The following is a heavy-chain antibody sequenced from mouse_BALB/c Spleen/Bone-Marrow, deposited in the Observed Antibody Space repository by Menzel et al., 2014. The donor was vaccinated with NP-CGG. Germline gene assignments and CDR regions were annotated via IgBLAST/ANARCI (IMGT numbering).Heavy chain of an antibody. CDR1: GYTFTDYN. J-gene: IGHJ3*01. CDR2: INPKNGGT. V-gene: IGHV1-18*01. CDR3: ARSKGLLPWFAY. Sequence: VQLKESGPELAKPGASVKIPCKASGYTFTDYNLDWVRQSHGKSLEWVGSINPKNGGTSYNQKFKGKATLTVDKSSSTAYMELLSLTSEDSAVYYCARSKGLLPWFAYWGQGTLVTVSA. D-gene: IGHD2-3*01.